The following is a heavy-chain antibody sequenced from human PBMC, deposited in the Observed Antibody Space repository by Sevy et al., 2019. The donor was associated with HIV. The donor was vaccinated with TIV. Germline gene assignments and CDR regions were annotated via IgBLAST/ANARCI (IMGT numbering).Heavy chain of an antibody. CDR1: GFTFSNYA. D-gene: IGHD5-12*01. V-gene: IGHV3-23*01. Sequence: GGSLRLSCAASGFTFSNYAMSWVRQVPGKGLEWVSGISDSAYNTYYADSVKGRFTISRDNSKNSLYLQMNSLRAEDTAVYYCTKDEAYTVATSYYFDYWGQGTLVTVSS. CDR2: ISDSAYNT. J-gene: IGHJ4*02. CDR3: TKDEAYTVATSYYFDY.